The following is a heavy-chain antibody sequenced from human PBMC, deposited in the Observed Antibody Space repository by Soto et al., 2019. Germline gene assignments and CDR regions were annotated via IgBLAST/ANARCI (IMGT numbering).Heavy chain of an antibody. V-gene: IGHV3-72*01. CDR3: ARNYGDYWASTYYYYMDV. CDR2: TRNKANSYTT. Sequence: GSLRLSCAASGFTFSDHYMDWVRQAPGKGLEWVGRTRNKANSYTTEYAASVKGRFTISRDESKNSLYLQMNSLKTEDTAVYYCARNYGDYWASTYYYYMDVWGKGTTVTVSS. D-gene: IGHD4-17*01. CDR1: GFTFSDHY. J-gene: IGHJ6*03.